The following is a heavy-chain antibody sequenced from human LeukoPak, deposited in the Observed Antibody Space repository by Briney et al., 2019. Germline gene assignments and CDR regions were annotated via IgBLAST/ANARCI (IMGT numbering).Heavy chain of an antibody. CDR3: ARETYGDPAVDY. CDR2: ISYDGSNK. V-gene: IGHV3-30*04. D-gene: IGHD4-17*01. Sequence: GRSLRLSCAASGFTFSSYAMHWVRQAPGKGLGWVAVISYDGSNKYYADSVKGRFTISRDNSKNTLYLQMNSLRAEDTAVYYCARETYGDPAVDYWGQGTLVTVSS. J-gene: IGHJ4*02. CDR1: GFTFSSYA.